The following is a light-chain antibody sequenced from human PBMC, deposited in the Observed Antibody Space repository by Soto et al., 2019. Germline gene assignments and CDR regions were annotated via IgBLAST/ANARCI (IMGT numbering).Light chain of an antibody. Sequence: DIQMTQSPSTLSASVGDRVTITCRASQSISSWLAWYQQKPGKAPNLLIHDASNLESGVPPRFSGSGSGTEFTLTFSGLQPDEFATYFCQQYNSDSATFVGGTKVEIK. CDR2: DAS. CDR1: QSISSW. CDR3: QQYNSDSAT. V-gene: IGKV1-5*01. J-gene: IGKJ4*01.